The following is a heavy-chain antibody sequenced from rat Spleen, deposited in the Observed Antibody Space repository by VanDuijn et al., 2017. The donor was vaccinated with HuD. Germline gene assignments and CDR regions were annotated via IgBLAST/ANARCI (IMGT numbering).Heavy chain of an antibody. CDR3: ARHGDYGYNDYVMDA. CDR2: INPDGSNT. CDR1: GFTFSSNW. Sequence: EVQLVESGGGLVQPGSPLKLSCAASGFTFSSNWLNWIRQAPGKGLEWVASINPDGSNTYYRYYVKGRFTISRENAKSTLYLQMDSPRSEDTATYYCARHGDYGYNDYVMDAWGQGASVTVSS. D-gene: IGHD1-9*01. J-gene: IGHJ4*01. V-gene: IGHV5-29*01.